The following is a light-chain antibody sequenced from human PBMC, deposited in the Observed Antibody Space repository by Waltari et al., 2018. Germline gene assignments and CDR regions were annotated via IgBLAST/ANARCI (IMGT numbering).Light chain of an antibody. Sequence: QSALTQPASVSGSPGQSITISCTGTSGDVGGYNYVSWYQHHPGKAPKLIIYDVNKRPSGVSNRFPGSKSGNTASLTISGLQADDEADYYCNSYTGSSTSVLFGGGTKLTVL. CDR2: DVN. J-gene: IGLJ3*02. CDR3: NSYTGSSTSVL. CDR1: SGDVGGYNY. V-gene: IGLV2-14*03.